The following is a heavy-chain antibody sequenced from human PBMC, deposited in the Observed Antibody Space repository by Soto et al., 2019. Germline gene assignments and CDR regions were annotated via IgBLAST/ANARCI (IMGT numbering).Heavy chain of an antibody. CDR3: ARVKRANSGYDGVDP. D-gene: IGHD5-12*01. V-gene: IGHV4-30-2*06. J-gene: IGHJ5*02. Sequence: SEILSLTCAVSGGSISSGGYCWSWIRQSPGKGLEWIGYIFHTGSTYYNPSLKSRVTMSIDTSKNQFSLKLSSMTAADTAMYYCARVKRANSGYDGVDPWGQGTLVTVSS. CDR2: IFHTGST. CDR1: GGSISSGGYC.